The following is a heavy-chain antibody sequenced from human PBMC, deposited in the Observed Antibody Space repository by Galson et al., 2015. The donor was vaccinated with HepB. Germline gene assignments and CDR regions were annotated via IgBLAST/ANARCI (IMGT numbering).Heavy chain of an antibody. Sequence: SVKVSCKASGYTFTSYYMHWVRQAPGQGLEWMGIINPSGGSTSYAQKLQGRVTMTRDTSTSTVYMELSSLRSEDTAVYYCARAGADEIVGAEYYFDYWGQGTLVTVSS. CDR3: ARAGADEIVGAEYYFDY. J-gene: IGHJ4*02. CDR2: INPSGGST. D-gene: IGHD1-26*01. V-gene: IGHV1-46*04. CDR1: GYTFTSYY.